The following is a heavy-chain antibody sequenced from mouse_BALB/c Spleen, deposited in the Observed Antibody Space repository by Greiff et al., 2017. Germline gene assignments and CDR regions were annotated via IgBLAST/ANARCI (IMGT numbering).Heavy chain of an antibody. CDR2: IYWDDDK. CDR3: ARRFYYDYQYYAMDY. J-gene: IGHJ4*01. V-gene: IGHV8-12*01. Sequence: QVTLKVSGPGLLQPSQTLSLTCSFSGFSLSTSGMGVSWIRQPSGKGLEWLAHIYWDDDKRYNPSLKSRLTISKDTSSNQVFLKITSVDTADTATYYCARRFYYDYQYYAMDYWGQGTSVTVSS. CDR1: GFSLSTSGMG. D-gene: IGHD2-4*01.